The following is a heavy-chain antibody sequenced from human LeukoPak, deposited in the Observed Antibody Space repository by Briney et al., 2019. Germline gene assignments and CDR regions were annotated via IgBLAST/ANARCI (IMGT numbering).Heavy chain of an antibody. CDR2: ISSSGSTI. CDR3: ARDLVQLWSKDY. CDR1: GFTFSSYE. Sequence: GGSLRLSCAASGFTFSSYEMNWVRQAPGKGLEWVSYISSSGSTIYYADSVKGRFTISRDNAKNSLYLQMNSLRAEDTAVYYCARDLVQLWSKDYWGQGTLVTVSS. D-gene: IGHD5-18*01. J-gene: IGHJ4*02. V-gene: IGHV3-48*03.